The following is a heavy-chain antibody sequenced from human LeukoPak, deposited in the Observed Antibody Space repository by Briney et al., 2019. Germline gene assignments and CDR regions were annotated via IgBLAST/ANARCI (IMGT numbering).Heavy chain of an antibody. J-gene: IGHJ3*02. CDR1: GDSLTSHF. D-gene: IGHD5-24*01. V-gene: IGHV4-59*08. Sequence: SETLSLTCNVSGDSLTSHFWSWIRQTPGKGLEWIGYVFHSGTTNYSPSLKSRVTISLDTSRKQFYLRLASVTAADTAVYYCARRMATVTDAFDIWGRGTMVSVSS. CDR2: VFHSGTT. CDR3: ARRMATVTDAFDI.